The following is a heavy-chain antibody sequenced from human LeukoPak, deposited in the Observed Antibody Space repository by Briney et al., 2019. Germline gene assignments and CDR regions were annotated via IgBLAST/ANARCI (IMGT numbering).Heavy chain of an antibody. CDR2: IIPIFGTA. V-gene: IGHV1-69*13. CDR3: ARVGLQLWSAYFDY. CDR1: GGTFSSYA. J-gene: IGHJ4*02. D-gene: IGHD5-18*01. Sequence: GASVKVSCKASGGTFSSYAISWVRQAPGQGLEWMGGIIPIFGTANYAQKFQGRVTITADESTSTAYMELSSLRSEDTAVYYCARVGLQLWSAYFDYWGQGTLVTVSS.